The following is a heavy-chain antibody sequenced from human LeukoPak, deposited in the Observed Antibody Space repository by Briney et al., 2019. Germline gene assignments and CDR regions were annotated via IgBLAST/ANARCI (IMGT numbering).Heavy chain of an antibody. CDR3: ARGVRGGYYLDY. V-gene: IGHV3-23*01. Sequence: GGSLRLSCAASGFTFSSYAMSWVRQAPGKGLEWVSAISGGGGSTYYADFVKGRFTISRDNARNTLYLQMNSLGDEDTAVYYCARGVRGGYYLDYWGQGSLVTVSP. CDR1: GFTFSSYA. D-gene: IGHD3-16*01. CDR2: ISGGGGST. J-gene: IGHJ4*02.